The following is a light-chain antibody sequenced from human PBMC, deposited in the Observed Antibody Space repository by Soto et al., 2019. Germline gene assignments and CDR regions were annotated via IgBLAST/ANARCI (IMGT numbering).Light chain of an antibody. J-gene: IGKJ4*01. CDR2: AAS. CDR1: QGISNY. Sequence: DILMTQSPSSLSASVGARVTITCRASQGISNYLAWYQQKPGKVPKLLIYAASTLQSGVPSRFSGSGSGTDFTLTISSLQPEDVATYYCQKYNSAPPLTFGGGTKVEIK. V-gene: IGKV1-27*01. CDR3: QKYNSAPPLT.